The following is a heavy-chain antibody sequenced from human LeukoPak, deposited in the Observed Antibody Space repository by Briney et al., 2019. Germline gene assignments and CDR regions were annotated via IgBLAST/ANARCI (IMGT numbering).Heavy chain of an antibody. Sequence: SSETLSLTCAVYGGSFSGYYWSWIRQPPGKGLEWIGEINHSGSTNYNPSLKSRVTISVDTSKNQFSLKLSSVTAADTAVYYCARRYSSSSKIYYYYYGMDAWGQGTTVTVSS. D-gene: IGHD6-13*01. V-gene: IGHV4-34*01. CDR3: ARRYSSSSKIYYYYYGMDA. J-gene: IGHJ6*02. CDR1: GGSFSGYY. CDR2: INHSGST.